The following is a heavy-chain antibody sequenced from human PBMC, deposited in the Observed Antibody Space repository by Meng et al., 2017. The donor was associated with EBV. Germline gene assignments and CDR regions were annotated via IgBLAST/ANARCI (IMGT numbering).Heavy chain of an antibody. J-gene: IGHJ5*02. CDR1: GXSISSVYY. V-gene: IGHV4-39*01. D-gene: IGHD6-19*01. Sequence: QLHLRESGPGQVKPSXALXLTCTXSGXSISSVYYWGWIRQPPGRGGEWFGSVNYTGSTYYSPSLKSRVTVSVDTSKNQFSLRLTSVTAADTAVYYCARPFPSWQSPRLDPFGAWGQGTLVTVSS. CDR2: VNYTGST. CDR3: ARPFPSWQSPRLDPFGA.